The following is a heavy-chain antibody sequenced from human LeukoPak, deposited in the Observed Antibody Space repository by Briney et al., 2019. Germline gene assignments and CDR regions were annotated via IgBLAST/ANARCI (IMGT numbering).Heavy chain of an antibody. CDR3: ARANALYCSSTSCLFDY. D-gene: IGHD2-2*01. Sequence: ASVKVSCTASGYTFTDYYIHWVRQAPGQGLEWMAWINPNSGGTYYAQNFHDRITLTRDTSISTAYMELSRLRSDDTAIYYCARANALYCSSTSCLFDYWGQGTLVTVSS. V-gene: IGHV1-2*02. CDR1: GYTFTDYY. J-gene: IGHJ4*02. CDR2: INPNSGGT.